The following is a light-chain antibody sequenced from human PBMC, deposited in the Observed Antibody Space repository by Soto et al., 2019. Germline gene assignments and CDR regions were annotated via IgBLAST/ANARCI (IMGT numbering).Light chain of an antibody. CDR2: KVS. Sequence: DVVLTQSPLSLPVTLGQPASISCRSSQSLVHSDGIFYLNWFQQRPGKSPRRLIYKVSNRDYGVPGRFSGSGSGTDFTLEISRVEAEDVGVYYCMQGSHWPYTFGQGTKLEIK. CDR1: QSLVHSDGIFY. CDR3: MQGSHWPYT. V-gene: IGKV2-30*02. J-gene: IGKJ2*01.